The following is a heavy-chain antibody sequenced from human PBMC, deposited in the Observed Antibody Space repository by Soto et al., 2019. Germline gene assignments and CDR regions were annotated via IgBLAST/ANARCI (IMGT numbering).Heavy chain of an antibody. Sequence: QVQLQESGPGLVKPSQTLSLTCTVSGGSISSGGYYWSWIRQHPGKGLEWIGYIYYSGRTYYNPYIKSRVTISVDTSKNQFSLKLSSVTAADTAVYYCARERQTHDYSIPTQEIDYWGQGTLVTVSS. D-gene: IGHD4-4*01. J-gene: IGHJ4*02. CDR2: IYYSGRT. CDR3: ARERQTHDYSIPTQEIDY. CDR1: GGSISSGGYY. V-gene: IGHV4-31*03.